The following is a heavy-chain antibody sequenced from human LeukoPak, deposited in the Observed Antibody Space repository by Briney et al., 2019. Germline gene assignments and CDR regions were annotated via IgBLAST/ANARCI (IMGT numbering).Heavy chain of an antibody. J-gene: IGHJ4*02. CDR1: GFTFSNYW. V-gene: IGHV3-7*01. CDR3: ARVEDYDILTGFDY. Sequence: QAGGSLRLSCVGSGFTFSNYWMNWVRQAPGKGLEWVASIKHDGSQIHYLDSVKGRFTISRDNAKNSLYLQMNSLRAEDTAVYYCARVEDYDILTGFDYWGQGTLVTVSS. CDR2: IKHDGSQI. D-gene: IGHD3-9*01.